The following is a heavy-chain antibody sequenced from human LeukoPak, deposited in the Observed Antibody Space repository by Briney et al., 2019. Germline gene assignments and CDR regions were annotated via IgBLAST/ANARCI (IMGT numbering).Heavy chain of an antibody. Sequence: SETLSLTCTVSGGSISSYYWSWIRQPPGKGLEWIEYIYYSGSTNYNPSLKSRVTISVDTSKNQFSLKLSSVTAADTAVYYCARGHPGYSSSWFPYYYYCYGMDVWGQGTTVTVSS. CDR3: ARGHPGYSSSWFPYYYYCYGMDV. D-gene: IGHD6-13*01. V-gene: IGHV4-59*01. J-gene: IGHJ6*02. CDR1: GGSISSYY. CDR2: IYYSGST.